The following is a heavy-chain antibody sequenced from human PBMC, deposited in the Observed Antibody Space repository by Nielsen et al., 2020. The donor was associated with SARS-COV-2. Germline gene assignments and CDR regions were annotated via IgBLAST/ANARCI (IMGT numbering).Heavy chain of an antibody. CDR3: ARDGYGVGAFDI. CDR1: GGSISSGGYY. Sequence: SQTLSLTCAVSGGSISSGGYYWSWIRQHPGKGLEWIGYIYYSGSTYYNPSLKSRVTISVDTSKNQFSLKLSSVTAADTAVYYCARDGYGVGAFDIWGQGTMVTVSS. V-gene: IGHV4-31*02. CDR2: IYYSGST. D-gene: IGHD3-22*01. J-gene: IGHJ3*02.